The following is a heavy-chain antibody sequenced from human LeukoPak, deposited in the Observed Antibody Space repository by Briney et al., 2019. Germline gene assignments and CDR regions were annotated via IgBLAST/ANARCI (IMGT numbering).Heavy chain of an antibody. D-gene: IGHD3-22*01. V-gene: IGHV3-23*01. CDR1: GFTFSIYA. J-gene: IGHJ4*02. CDR3: AKDGYYDSSDPYYFDY. CDR2: ISGSGGSR. Sequence: GGFLRLSCAASGFTFSIYAMSWVRQAPGKGMEWVSAISGSGGSRYYADSVKGRFTISRDNSKNTLYLQMNSLRAEDTAVYYCAKDGYYDSSDPYYFDYWGQGTLVTVSS.